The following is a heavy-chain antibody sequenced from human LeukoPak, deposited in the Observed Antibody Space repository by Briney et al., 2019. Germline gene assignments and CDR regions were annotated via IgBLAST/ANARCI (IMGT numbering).Heavy chain of an antibody. V-gene: IGHV4-4*02. J-gene: IGHJ4*02. CDR2: IHRSGSP. CDR3: AREILGGFNPGAY. D-gene: IGHD1-14*01. Sequence: GSLRLSCAASGFTFSKYAMSWVRQPPGKGLEWIGEIHRSGSPNYNPSLQSRVTISIDRSRNQIVLELSSVTAADTAVYYCAREILGGFNPGAYWGQGTLVTVSS. CDR1: GFTFSKYA.